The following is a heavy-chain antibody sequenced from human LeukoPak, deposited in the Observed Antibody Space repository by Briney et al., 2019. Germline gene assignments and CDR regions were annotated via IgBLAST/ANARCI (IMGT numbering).Heavy chain of an antibody. J-gene: IGHJ4*02. Sequence: GGSLRLSCAASGFTFGSHTMNWVRQAPGKGLEWDSCISSSSSYIYYADSVKGRFAISRDNAKSSLYLQMNSLRAEDTAVYYCARESGYSNADYWGQGTQVTVSS. CDR1: GFTFGSHT. CDR2: ISSSSSYI. V-gene: IGHV3-21*04. CDR3: ARESGYSNADY. D-gene: IGHD4-11*01.